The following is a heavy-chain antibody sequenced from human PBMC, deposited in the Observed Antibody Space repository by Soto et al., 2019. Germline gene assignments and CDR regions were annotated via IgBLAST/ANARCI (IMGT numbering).Heavy chain of an antibody. J-gene: IGHJ4*02. CDR3: ARRWGTYFDF. Sequence: PSETLSLTCTVAGGTIISYYWSWIRKPPGKGLEWIGYIYYSGSTDYDPSLKSRVTISVDTSKNQFSLKLSSVTAADTAVYYCARRWGTYFDFWGQGTLVTVSS. CDR1: GGTIISYY. V-gene: IGHV4-59*01. CDR2: IYYSGST. D-gene: IGHD7-27*01.